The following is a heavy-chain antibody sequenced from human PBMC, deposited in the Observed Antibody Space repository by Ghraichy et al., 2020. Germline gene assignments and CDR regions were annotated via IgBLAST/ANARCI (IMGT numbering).Heavy chain of an antibody. CDR2: IKEDGREK. J-gene: IGHJ6*02. V-gene: IGHV3-7*01. CDR1: GFTFRSYW. CDR3: ARDYPWNDEFGYYYYGLDV. D-gene: IGHD1-1*01. Sequence: GGSLRLSCAASGFTFRSYWMTWVRQAPGKGLEWVANIKEDGREKFYVDSVKGRFTISRDNAKNSLYLHMSSLRAEDTGVYYCARDYPWNDEFGYYYYGLDVWGQGTTVTVSS.